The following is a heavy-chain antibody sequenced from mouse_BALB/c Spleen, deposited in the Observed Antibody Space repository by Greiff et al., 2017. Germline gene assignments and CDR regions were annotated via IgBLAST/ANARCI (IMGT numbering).Heavy chain of an antibody. CDR2: ISSGGSYT. V-gene: IGHV5-9-4*01. CDR1: GFTFSSYA. J-gene: IGHJ3*01. D-gene: IGHD3-2*02. Sequence: VQGVESGGGLVKPGGSLKLSCAASGFTFSSYAMSWVRQSPEKRLEWVAEISSGGSYTYYPDTVTGRFTISRDNAKNTLYLEMSSLRSEDTAMYYCARDEALFAYWGQGTLVTGSA. CDR3: ARDEALFAY.